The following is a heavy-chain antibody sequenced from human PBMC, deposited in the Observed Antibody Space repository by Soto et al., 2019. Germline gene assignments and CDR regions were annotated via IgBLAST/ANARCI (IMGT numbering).Heavy chain of an antibody. CDR3: AREAGTWHLPLNWFDP. Sequence: GLEWVSYISSSSSTIYYADSVKGRFTISRDNAKNSLYLQMNSLRDEDTAVYYCAREAGTWHLPLNWFDPWGQGTLVTVPQ. V-gene: IGHV3-48*02. CDR2: ISSSSSTI. D-gene: IGHD6-19*01. J-gene: IGHJ5*02.